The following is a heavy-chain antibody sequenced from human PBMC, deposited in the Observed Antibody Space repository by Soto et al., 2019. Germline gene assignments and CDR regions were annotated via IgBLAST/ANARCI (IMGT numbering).Heavy chain of an antibody. J-gene: IGHJ5*02. V-gene: IGHV4-59*01. CDR2: IHNSDNT. D-gene: IGHD7-27*01. CDR1: GDSITRYF. Sequence: SETLSLTCTVSGDSITRYFWNWIRQPPGKGLEWIGYIHNSDNTEYNPSLRSRVTISVDASKNQFSLTLNSVTAADTAVYYCARTPASGAQSSAGNWFDPWGQGSLVTSPQ. CDR3: ARTPASGAQSSAGNWFDP.